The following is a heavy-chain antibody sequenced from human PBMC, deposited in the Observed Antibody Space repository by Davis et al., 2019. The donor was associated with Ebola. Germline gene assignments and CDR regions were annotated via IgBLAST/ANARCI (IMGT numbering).Heavy chain of an antibody. CDR1: GFTFSSYG. D-gene: IGHD3-10*01. Sequence: GGSLRLSCAASGFTFSSYGMHWVRQAPGKGLEWVSSISSSSSYIYYADSVKGRFTISRDNAKNSLYLQMNSLRAEDTAVYYCVVWEWFGELLYPFDYWGQGTLVTVSS. CDR3: VVWEWFGELLYPFDY. CDR2: ISSSSSYI. J-gene: IGHJ4*02. V-gene: IGHV3-21*01.